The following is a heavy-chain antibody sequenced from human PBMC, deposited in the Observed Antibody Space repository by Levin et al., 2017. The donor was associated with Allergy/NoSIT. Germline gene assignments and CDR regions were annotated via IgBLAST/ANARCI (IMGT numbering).Heavy chain of an antibody. V-gene: IGHV3-11*01. Sequence: GESLKISCAASGFTFSDYYMSWIRQAPGKGLEWVSYISSSGSTIYYADSVKGRFTISRDNAKNSLYLQMNSLRAEDTAVYYCAWISTSWYFDYWGQGTLVTVSS. D-gene: IGHD2-2*01. J-gene: IGHJ4*02. CDR3: AWISTSWYFDY. CDR2: ISSSGSTI. CDR1: GFTFSDYY.